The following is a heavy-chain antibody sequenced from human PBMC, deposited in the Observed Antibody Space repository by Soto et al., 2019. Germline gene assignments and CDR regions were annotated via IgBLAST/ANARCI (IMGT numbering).Heavy chain of an antibody. CDR3: AKDSPVLTV. V-gene: IGHV3-23*01. D-gene: IGHD3-9*01. Sequence: RLSCAASGFTFSRYGMSWVRQAPGKGREWVSAISSGVDSTYYADSVKGRFTISRDDSKNTLSLQMNSLRAEDAAVYYCAKDSPVLTVWGQGTTVTVS. J-gene: IGHJ6*02. CDR1: GFTFSRYG. CDR2: ISSGVDST.